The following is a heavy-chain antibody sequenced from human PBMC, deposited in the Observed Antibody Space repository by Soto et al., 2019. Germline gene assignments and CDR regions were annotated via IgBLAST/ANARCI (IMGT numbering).Heavy chain of an antibody. J-gene: IGHJ6*02. D-gene: IGHD6-13*01. V-gene: IGHV5-10-1*01. CDR2: IDPSDSYT. CDR3: ARNGIAAAGIPSYYYGMDV. CDR1: GYSFTSYW. Sequence: PGESLKISCXGSGYSFTSYWISWVRQMPGKGLEWMGRIDPSDSYTNYSPSFQGHVTISADKSISTAYLQWGSLKASDTAMYYCARNGIAAAGIPSYYYGMDVWGQGTTVTVSS.